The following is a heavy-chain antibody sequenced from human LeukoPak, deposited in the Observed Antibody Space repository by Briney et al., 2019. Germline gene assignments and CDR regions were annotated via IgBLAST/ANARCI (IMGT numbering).Heavy chain of an antibody. V-gene: IGHV1-2*02. Sequence: GASVKVSCKGSGYSFSVYYMHWVRQAPGQGLEWMGWMDPNSGDTIYAPKFQGRVSMTRDTSITTAYMELSSLTFDDSAIYYCATKGGLTPNTLAMWGHGTMVTVSS. J-gene: IGHJ3*01. CDR1: GYSFSVYY. D-gene: IGHD2-15*01. CDR2: MDPNSGDT. CDR3: ATKGGLTPNTLAM.